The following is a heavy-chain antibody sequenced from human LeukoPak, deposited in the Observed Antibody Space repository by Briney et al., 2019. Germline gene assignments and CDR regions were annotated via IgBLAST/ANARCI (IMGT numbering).Heavy chain of an antibody. D-gene: IGHD3-22*01. Sequence: SVKVSCKVSGGTFSSYPISWIRQAPGQGLEWMGWISGSNENTNYVQKFQGRVTITTDESTSTAYMELSSLRSEDTAVYYCARARSPSSGYLLRDHNWFDPWGQGTLVTVSS. CDR2: ISGSNENT. CDR1: GGTFSSYP. V-gene: IGHV1-69*05. J-gene: IGHJ5*02. CDR3: ARARSPSSGYLLRDHNWFDP.